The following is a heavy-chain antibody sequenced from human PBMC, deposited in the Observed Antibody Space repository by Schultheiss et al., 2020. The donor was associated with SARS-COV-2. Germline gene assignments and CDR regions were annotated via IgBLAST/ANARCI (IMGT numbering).Heavy chain of an antibody. CDR2: MYYSGST. Sequence: SETLSLTCTVSSGSVKSGSYYWGWIRQPPGKGLEWIGSMYYSGSTYYNPSLKSRVTISVDTSKNQFSLKLGSVTAADTAVYYCARPRSYYSHGDAFDIWGQGTMVTVSS. CDR1: SGSVKSGSYY. V-gene: IGHV4-39*01. D-gene: IGHD3-10*01. CDR3: ARPRSYYSHGDAFDI. J-gene: IGHJ3*02.